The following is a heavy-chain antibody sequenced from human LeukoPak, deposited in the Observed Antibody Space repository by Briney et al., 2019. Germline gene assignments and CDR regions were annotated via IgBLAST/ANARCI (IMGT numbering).Heavy chain of an antibody. CDR1: GFTFSNYG. CDR2: ISSDGTNK. V-gene: IGHV3-30*18. J-gene: IGHJ4*02. Sequence: GGSLRLSCAASGFTFSNYGMHWVRQAPGKGLEWVAAISSDGTNKYYADSVKGRFTISRDNSKNTLFLQMNSLRAEDTAVYYCAKDGLWFGDLTYFDYWGQGTLVTVSS. D-gene: IGHD3-10*01. CDR3: AKDGLWFGDLTYFDY.